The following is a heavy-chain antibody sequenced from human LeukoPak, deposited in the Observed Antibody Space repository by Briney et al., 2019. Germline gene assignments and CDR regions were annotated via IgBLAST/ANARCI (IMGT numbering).Heavy chain of an antibody. CDR1: GFTFSDYY. Sequence: GGSLRLSCAASGFTFSDYYMSWIRQAPGKGLEWVGFIRSNTYGGTAEYAASVKGRFTISRDDFKSIAYLQMNSLKTEDTAVYYCTKGDYHAYWGQGTLATVSS. V-gene: IGHV3-49*03. CDR2: IRSNTYGGTA. CDR3: TKGDYHAY. J-gene: IGHJ4*02.